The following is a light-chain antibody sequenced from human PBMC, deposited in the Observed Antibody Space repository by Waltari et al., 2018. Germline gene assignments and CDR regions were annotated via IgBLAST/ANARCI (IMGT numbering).Light chain of an antibody. V-gene: IGKV3-11*01. CDR2: DAS. CDR3: QQCNNSPPT. CDR1: QSVSSQ. Sequence: EIVLTQSPAILSLSPGEGATLSCRASQSVSSQLVWYQQKRGQAPRLLIYDASNRATGIPARFSGSGSGTDFTLTISSLEPEDFAVYYCQQCNNSPPTFGQGTKVEIK. J-gene: IGKJ1*01.